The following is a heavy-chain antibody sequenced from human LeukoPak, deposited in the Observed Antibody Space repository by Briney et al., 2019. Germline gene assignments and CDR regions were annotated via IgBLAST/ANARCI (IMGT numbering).Heavy chain of an antibody. CDR2: ISGSTNYI. Sequence: GGSLRLSCAASGFTFSSYSMNWVRQALEKGLEWVSPISGSTNYIYYADSVKGRFTISRDNANNSLCLQMNSLRAEDTAVYYCAKGGGTGSYYLDDAFDIWGQGTMVTVSS. D-gene: IGHD3-10*01. CDR3: AKGGGTGSYYLDDAFDI. J-gene: IGHJ3*02. V-gene: IGHV3-21*01. CDR1: GFTFSSYS.